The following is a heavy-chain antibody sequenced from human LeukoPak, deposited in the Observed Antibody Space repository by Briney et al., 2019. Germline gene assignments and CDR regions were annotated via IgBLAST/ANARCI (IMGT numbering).Heavy chain of an antibody. D-gene: IGHD1/OR15-1a*01. CDR2: IYSGGST. CDR1: GFTFSTYS. J-gene: IGHJ6*02. CDR3: ARDKEDQQDYYYGMDV. V-gene: IGHV3-53*01. Sequence: GGSLRLSCAVSGFTFSTYSMNWVRQAPGKGLEWVSVIYSGGSTYYADSVKGRFTISRDNSKNTLYLQMNSLRAEDTAVYYCARDKEDQQDYYYGMDVWGQGTTVTVSS.